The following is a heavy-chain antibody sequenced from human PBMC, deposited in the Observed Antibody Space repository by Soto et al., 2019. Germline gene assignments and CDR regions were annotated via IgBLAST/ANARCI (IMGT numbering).Heavy chain of an antibody. CDR3: AIGWAVGDSGLRNGK. J-gene: IGHJ4*02. D-gene: IGHD4-17*01. V-gene: IGHV1-69*06. Sequence: QVQLVQSGAEVKKPGSSVKVSCRASGGTLSNLGINWVRQAPGQGLEWMGGIIPLYGTANYGQKFQGRVTITADKSTNTAYVEVNNLRSEDTAVYYWAIGWAVGDSGLRNGKWGQGTQVTVSS. CDR2: IIPLYGTA. CDR1: GGTLSNLG.